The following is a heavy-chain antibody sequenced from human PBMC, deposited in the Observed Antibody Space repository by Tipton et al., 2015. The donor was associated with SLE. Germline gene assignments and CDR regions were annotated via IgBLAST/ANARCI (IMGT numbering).Heavy chain of an antibody. Sequence: TLSLTCAVSGGSISSSNWWTWVRQPPGKGLEWIGQIYHSGTTNYNPSLESRVTISVDTSKNQFSLKLSSVTAADTAVYYCARGTKLGNHYYYYYMDVWGKGTTVTVSS. CDR3: ARGTKLGNHYYYYYMDV. CDR2: IYHSGTT. D-gene: IGHD7-27*01. CDR1: GGSISSSNW. J-gene: IGHJ6*03. V-gene: IGHV4-4*02.